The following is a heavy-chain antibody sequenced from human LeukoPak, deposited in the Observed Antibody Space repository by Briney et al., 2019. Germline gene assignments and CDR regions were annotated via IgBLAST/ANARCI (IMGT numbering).Heavy chain of an antibody. Sequence: GESLKISCKGSGYSFTSYWIGWVRQMPGKGLEWMGIIHPGDSDTRYSPSFQGQVTISADKSISTAYLQWSSLKASDTAMYYCARHAAAYCSGGSCLTYYGMDVWGQGTTVTVSS. V-gene: IGHV5-51*01. J-gene: IGHJ6*02. CDR3: ARHAAAYCSGGSCLTYYGMDV. D-gene: IGHD2-15*01. CDR1: GYSFTSYW. CDR2: IHPGDSDT.